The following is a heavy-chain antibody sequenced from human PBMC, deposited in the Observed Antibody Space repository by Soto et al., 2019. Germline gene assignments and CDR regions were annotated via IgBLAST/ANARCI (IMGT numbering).Heavy chain of an antibody. J-gene: IGHJ6*02. CDR2: INAGNGNT. Sequence: QVQLVQSGAEVKKPGASVKVSCKASGYTFTSYAMHWVRQAPGQRLEWMGWINAGNGNTKYSQKFQGRVTITRDTSASTPYLXLSSLRSEDTAVYYCASERVKGSGSPSRYYYGMDVWGQGTTVTVSS. V-gene: IGHV1-3*01. CDR3: ASERVKGSGSPSRYYYGMDV. D-gene: IGHD3-10*01. CDR1: GYTFTSYA.